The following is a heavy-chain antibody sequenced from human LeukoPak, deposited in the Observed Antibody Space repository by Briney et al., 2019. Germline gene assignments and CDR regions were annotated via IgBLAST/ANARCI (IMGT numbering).Heavy chain of an antibody. CDR1: GGSISSGSYY. CDR3: AREFYISWFDP. V-gene: IGHV4-61*02. Sequence: PSQTLSLTCTVSGGSISSGSYYWSWIRQPAGKGLEWIGRIYTSGSTNYNPSLKSRVTISVDTSKNQFSLKLSSVTAAATAVYYCAREFYISWFDPWGQGTLVTVSS. J-gene: IGHJ5*02. D-gene: IGHD2/OR15-2a*01. CDR2: IYTSGST.